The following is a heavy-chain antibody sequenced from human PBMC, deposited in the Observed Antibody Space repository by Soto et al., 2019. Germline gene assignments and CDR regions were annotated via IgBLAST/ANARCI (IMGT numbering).Heavy chain of an antibody. D-gene: IGHD5-18*01. CDR1: GGSISSGGYY. J-gene: IGHJ4*02. V-gene: IGHV4-31*03. CDR2: IYYSGST. Sequence: QVQLQESGPGLVKPSQTLSLTCTVSGGSISSGGYYWSWIRQHPGKGLEWIGYIYYSGSTYYNPSLKSRVTISVDTSKNQFSLKLSSVTAADTAVYYCARGGGRIQLWLRDSAYYFDYWGQGTLVTVSS. CDR3: ARGGGRIQLWLRDSAYYFDY.